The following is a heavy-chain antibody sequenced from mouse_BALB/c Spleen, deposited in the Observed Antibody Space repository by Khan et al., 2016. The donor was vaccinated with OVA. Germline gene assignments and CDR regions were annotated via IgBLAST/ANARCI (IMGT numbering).Heavy chain of an antibody. J-gene: IGHJ3*01. D-gene: IGHD2-14*01. V-gene: IGHV1-26*01. CDR1: GYSFTLYY. CDR3: ARGYDVFAS. Sequence: EVQLQQSGPDLVKPGASVKISCKASGYSFTLYYMSWVKQSHGKSLEWIGRVNPNTDNINYNQEFKGKAILTVDKSSNTAYMELRSLTSEDSAVYFFARGYDVFASWGQGTLVTVSA. CDR2: VNPNTDNI.